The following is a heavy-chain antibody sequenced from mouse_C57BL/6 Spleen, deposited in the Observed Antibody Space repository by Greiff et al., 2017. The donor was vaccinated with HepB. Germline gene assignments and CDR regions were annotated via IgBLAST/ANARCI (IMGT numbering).Heavy chain of an antibody. Sequence: QVQLKESGPELVKPGASVKISCKASGYAFSSSWMNWVKQRPGKGLEWIGRIYPGDGDTNYNGKFKGKATLTADKSSSTAYMQLSSLTSEDSAVYFCARAYGSSYGGDYWGQGTTLTVSS. CDR2: IYPGDGDT. J-gene: IGHJ2*01. CDR1: GYAFSSSW. V-gene: IGHV1-82*01. CDR3: ARAYGSSYGGDY. D-gene: IGHD1-1*01.